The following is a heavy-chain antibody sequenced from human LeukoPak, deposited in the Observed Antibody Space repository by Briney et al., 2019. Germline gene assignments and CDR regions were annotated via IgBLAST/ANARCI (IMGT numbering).Heavy chain of an antibody. CDR2: ISDSGGGT. V-gene: IGHV3-23*01. J-gene: IGHJ4*02. D-gene: IGHD3-22*01. CDR1: GITLSNYG. CDR3: AKRGVVIRVILVGFHKEAYYFDS. Sequence: QSGGSLRLSCAVSGITLSNYGMSWVRQAPGKGLEWVAGISDSGGGTNYADSVKGRFTISRDNPKNTLYLQMNSLRAEDTAVYFCAKRGVVIRVILVGFHKEAYYFDSWGQGALVTVSS.